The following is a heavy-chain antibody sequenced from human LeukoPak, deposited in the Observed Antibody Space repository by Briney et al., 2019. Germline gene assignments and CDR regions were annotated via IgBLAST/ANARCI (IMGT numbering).Heavy chain of an antibody. Sequence: GGSLRLSCAASGFTFSSYWMHWVRQAPGKGLVWVSRINTDGSTTTYADSVQGRFTISRDNAKNTLYLQMDSLRDEDTAVYYCASGLRSYTTSWYGDYWGQGILVTVSS. J-gene: IGHJ4*02. CDR3: ASGLRSYTTSWYGDY. D-gene: IGHD6-13*01. CDR2: INTDGSTT. CDR1: GFTFSSYW. V-gene: IGHV3-74*01.